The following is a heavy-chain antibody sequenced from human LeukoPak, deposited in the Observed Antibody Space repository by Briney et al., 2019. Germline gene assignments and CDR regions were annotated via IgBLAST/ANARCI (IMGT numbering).Heavy chain of an antibody. CDR2: ITGGGDTT. Sequence: GGPLRLSCAASGFTFSSYAMTWVRQAAGKGLEWVSAITGGGDTTYYADSVKCRFTISRDNSKNTLYLQMNNLRAENTAIYYCANAANYDIMTGYYLDYWGQGTLVTVSS. CDR1: GFTFSSYA. D-gene: IGHD3-9*01. V-gene: IGHV3-23*01. CDR3: ANAANYDIMTGYYLDY. J-gene: IGHJ4*02.